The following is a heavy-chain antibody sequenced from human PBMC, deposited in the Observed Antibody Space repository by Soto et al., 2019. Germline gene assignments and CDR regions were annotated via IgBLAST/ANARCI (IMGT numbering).Heavy chain of an antibody. Sequence: QVQLVESGGGVVQPGRSLRLSCAASGFTFSSYAMHWVRQAPGKGLEWVAVISYDGSNKYYADSVKGRFTISRDNSKNPLYLQMNSLRAEDTAVYYCARDLTMVRGVSRGGFDYWGQGTLVTVSS. CDR1: GFTFSSYA. J-gene: IGHJ4*02. V-gene: IGHV3-30-3*01. D-gene: IGHD3-10*01. CDR3: ARDLTMVRGVSRGGFDY. CDR2: ISYDGSNK.